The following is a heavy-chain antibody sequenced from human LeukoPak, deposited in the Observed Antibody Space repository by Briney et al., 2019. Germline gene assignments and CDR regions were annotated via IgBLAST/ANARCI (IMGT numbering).Heavy chain of an antibody. CDR3: ARRHYDIVTRYNWFDP. V-gene: IGHV4-34*01. Sequence: SETLSLTCAVYGGSFSGYYWSWIRQPPGKGLEWIGEINHSGSTNYNPSLKSRVTISVDTSKNQFSLKLSSVTAADTAVYYCARRHYDIVTRYNWFDPRDQGTLVTVSS. CDR1: GGSFSGYY. D-gene: IGHD3-9*01. CDR2: INHSGST. J-gene: IGHJ5*02.